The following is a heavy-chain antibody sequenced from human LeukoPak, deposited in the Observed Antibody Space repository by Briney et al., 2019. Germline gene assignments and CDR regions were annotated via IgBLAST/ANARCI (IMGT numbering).Heavy chain of an antibody. Sequence: SETLSLTCAVSVGSFSGYYWSWIRQPPGKELEWVGEINHGGSTNYNPSLKSRVTIAVDTSKNQFSLKLTSVTAADTAVYYCARLGDGYNRPPGYWGQGTTVTVSS. CDR1: VGSFSGYY. J-gene: IGHJ4*02. V-gene: IGHV4-34*01. D-gene: IGHD5-24*01. CDR3: ARLGDGYNRPPGY. CDR2: INHGGST.